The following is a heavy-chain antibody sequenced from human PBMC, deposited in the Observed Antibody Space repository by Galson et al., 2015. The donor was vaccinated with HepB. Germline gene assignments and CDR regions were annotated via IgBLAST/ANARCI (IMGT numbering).Heavy chain of an antibody. V-gene: IGHV1-69*13. CDR1: GGTFSSYA. J-gene: IGHJ5*02. CDR3: ARGPLRRNYDILTGYYSVLNWFDP. Sequence: SVKVSCRASGGTFSSYAISWVRQAPGQGLEWMGGIIPIFGTANYAQKFQGRVTITADESTSTAYMELSSLRSEDTAVYYCARGPLRRNYDILTGYYSVLNWFDPWGQGTLVTVSS. CDR2: IIPIFGTA. D-gene: IGHD3-9*01.